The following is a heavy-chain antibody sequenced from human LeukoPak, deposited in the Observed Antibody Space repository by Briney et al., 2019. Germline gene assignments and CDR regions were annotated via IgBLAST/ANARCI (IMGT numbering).Heavy chain of an antibody. Sequence: ASVKVSCKASGYTFTSYDINWVRQATGQGLEWMGWMNPNSGNTGYAQKFQGRVTMTRNTSISTAYMELSSLRSEDTAVYYCARGRVRGRDYYYYYMDVWGKGTTVTISS. CDR1: GYTFTSYD. J-gene: IGHJ6*03. V-gene: IGHV1-8*01. CDR3: ARGRVRGRDYYYYYMDV. D-gene: IGHD3-10*01. CDR2: MNPNSGNT.